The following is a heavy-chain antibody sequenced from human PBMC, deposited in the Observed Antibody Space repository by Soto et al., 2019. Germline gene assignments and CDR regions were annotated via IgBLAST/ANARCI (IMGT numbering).Heavy chain of an antibody. D-gene: IGHD3-22*01. V-gene: IGHV4-34*01. CDR3: ARSFDSSGYPFDY. Sequence: PSETLSLTCAVYGGSFSGYYWSWIRQPPGKGLEWIGEINHSGSTNYNPSLKSRVTISVDTSKNQFSLKLSSVTAADTAVYYCARSFDSSGYPFDYWGQGTLVTVSS. CDR1: GGSFSGYY. J-gene: IGHJ4*02. CDR2: INHSGST.